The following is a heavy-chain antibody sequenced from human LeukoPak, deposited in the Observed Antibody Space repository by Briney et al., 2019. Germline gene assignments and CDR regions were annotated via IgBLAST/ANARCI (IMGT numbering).Heavy chain of an antibody. V-gene: IGHV4-59*01. CDR2: VYHSGST. CDR3: VRDLMDCSSTSCRVGFDP. CDR1: GGSISSYC. J-gene: IGHJ5*02. D-gene: IGHD2-2*01. Sequence: SETLSLTCSVSGGSISSYCWSWIRQPPGKGLEWIGYVYHSGSTNYNPSLKSRVTISVDTSKNQFSLKLSSVTAADTAVYYCVRDLMDCSSTSCRVGFDPWGQGTLVTVSS.